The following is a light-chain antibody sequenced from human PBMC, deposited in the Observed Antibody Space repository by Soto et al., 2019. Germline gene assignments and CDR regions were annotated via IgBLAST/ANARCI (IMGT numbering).Light chain of an antibody. CDR1: QSVSSTF. V-gene: IGKV3-20*01. J-gene: IGKJ4*01. CDR2: GAS. Sequence: EIVLTQSPGTLSLSPGERATLSCRASQSVSSTFLAWYQQKPGQAPRLLIYGASTRATGIPDRFSGSGSGTDFTLTISRLEPEDFAVYYCHQYNSSPTTFGGGTKVEIK. CDR3: HQYNSSPTT.